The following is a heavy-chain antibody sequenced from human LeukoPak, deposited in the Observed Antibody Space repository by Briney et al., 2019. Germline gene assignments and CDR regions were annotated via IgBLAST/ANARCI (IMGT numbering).Heavy chain of an antibody. CDR1: GFTFSSYA. CDR2: ISGSGGST. J-gene: IGHJ4*02. D-gene: IGHD6-19*01. Sequence: GGSLRLSCAASGFTFSSYAMSWVRQAPGKGLEWVSAISGSGGSTYYADSVKGRFTISRDNSKNTLYLQMNSLRAEDTAVYYCAKDQYSSGWYDRFPYYFDYWGQGTLVTVSS. CDR3: AKDQYSSGWYDRFPYYFDY. V-gene: IGHV3-23*01.